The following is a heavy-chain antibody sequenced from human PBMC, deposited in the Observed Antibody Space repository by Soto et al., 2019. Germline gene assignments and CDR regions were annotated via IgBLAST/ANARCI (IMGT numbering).Heavy chain of an antibody. CDR3: ARDQQGGALYYYGMDV. J-gene: IGHJ6*02. D-gene: IGHD3-16*01. CDR1: GGSISSSNW. V-gene: IGHV4-4*02. Sequence: TSETLSLTCAVSGGSISSSNWWSWVRQPPGKGLEWIGEIYHSGSTNYNPSLKSRVTISVDKSKNQFSLKLSSVTAADTAVYYCARDQQGGALYYYGMDVWGQGTTVTVSS. CDR2: IYHSGST.